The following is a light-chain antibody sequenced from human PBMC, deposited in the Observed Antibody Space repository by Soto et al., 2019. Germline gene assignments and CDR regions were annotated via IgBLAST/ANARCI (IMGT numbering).Light chain of an antibody. Sequence: EIVLTQSPVTLSLSPGERSTLSCMASQSVSNYLACYQQKPGQAPRLLIYDASNRATGIPARFSGSGSGTDFTLTISSLEPEDFAVYYCQQRKNWQVTFGQGTRLQNK. J-gene: IGKJ5*01. CDR2: DAS. CDR3: QQRKNWQVT. CDR1: QSVSNY. V-gene: IGKV3-11*01.